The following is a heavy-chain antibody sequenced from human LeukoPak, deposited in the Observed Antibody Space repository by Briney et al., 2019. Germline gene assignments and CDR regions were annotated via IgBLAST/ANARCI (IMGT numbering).Heavy chain of an antibody. CDR3: ARDFLPYYYDSSGSFDY. CDR1: GFTFSNYE. J-gene: IGHJ4*02. Sequence: GGSLRLSCAASGFTFSNYEMNWVRQAPGRGLEWVSYISSSGSTIYYADSVKGRSTISRDNAKNSLYLQMNSLRAEDTAVYYCARDFLPYYYDSSGSFDYWGQGTLVTISS. CDR2: ISSSGSTI. D-gene: IGHD3-22*01. V-gene: IGHV3-48*03.